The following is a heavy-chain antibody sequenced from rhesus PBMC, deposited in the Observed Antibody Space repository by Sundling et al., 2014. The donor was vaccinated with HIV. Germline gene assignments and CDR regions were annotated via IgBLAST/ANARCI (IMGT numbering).Heavy chain of an antibody. CDR3: ASEVTANEALDF. CDR1: GGSISESYW. Sequence: QVQLQESGLGVVKPSETLSLTCVVSGGSISESYWWSWIRQPPGKGLEWIGEINGNSGSTNYNPSLKSRVTISRDTSKNQFSLRLSSVTAADTAMYYCASEVTANEALDFWGQGLRVTVSS. V-gene: IGHV4S10*01. J-gene: IGHJ3*01. CDR2: INGNSGST. D-gene: IGHD4-17*01.